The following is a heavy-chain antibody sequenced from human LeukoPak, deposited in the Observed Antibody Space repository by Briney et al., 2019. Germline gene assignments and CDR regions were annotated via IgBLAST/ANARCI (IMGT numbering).Heavy chain of an antibody. Sequence: PSETLSLTCTVSGGSISNYYWSWIRQPPGKRLEGIGYIYYGGTTDYNPSLKSRVTISVDTSKNQFSLTVRSVTAADTAVYYCASGYQLVCWGQGTLVSVSS. D-gene: IGHD2-2*01. CDR2: IYYGGTT. CDR1: GGSISNYY. V-gene: IGHV4-59*01. J-gene: IGHJ4*02. CDR3: ASGYQLVC.